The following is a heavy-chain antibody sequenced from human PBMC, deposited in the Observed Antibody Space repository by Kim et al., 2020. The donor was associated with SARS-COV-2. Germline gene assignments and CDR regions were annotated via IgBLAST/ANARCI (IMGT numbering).Heavy chain of an antibody. D-gene: IGHD3-3*01. CDR3: ARGGVLRFLEWLLPPASGDYYYGMDV. J-gene: IGHJ6*02. V-gene: IGHV6-1*01. CDR2: TYYRSKWYN. Sequence: SQTLSLTCAISGDRVSSNSAAWNWIRQSPSRGLEWLGRTYYRSKWYNDYAVSVKSRITINPDTSKNQFSLQLNSVTPEDTAVYYCARGGVLRFLEWLLPPASGDYYYGMDVWGQGTTVTVSS. CDR1: GDRVSSNSAA.